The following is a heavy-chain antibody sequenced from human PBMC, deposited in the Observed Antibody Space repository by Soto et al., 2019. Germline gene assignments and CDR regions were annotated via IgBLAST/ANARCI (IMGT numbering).Heavy chain of an antibody. V-gene: IGHV3-23*01. Sequence: EVQLLESGGGLVQPGGSLRLSCAASGFTFSSYAMSWVRQAPGKGLEWVSAISGSGGSTYYADSVKGRFTISRDNSKNTLYLQMNSLRAEDTVVYYCAKGKYSSVGVWDYWGQGTLVTVSS. J-gene: IGHJ4*02. D-gene: IGHD6-19*01. CDR3: AKGKYSSVGVWDY. CDR2: ISGSGGST. CDR1: GFTFSSYA.